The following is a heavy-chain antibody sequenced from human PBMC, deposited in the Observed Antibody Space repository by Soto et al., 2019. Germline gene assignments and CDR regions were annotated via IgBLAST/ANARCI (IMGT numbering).Heavy chain of an antibody. Sequence: LSLTCTVSGGSVGSGSYYWSWIRQPPGKGLEWIGYIYYSGSTNYNPSLKSRVTISVDTSKNQFSLKLSSVTAADTAVYYCAREEYYYDSSGPGVYGMDVWGQGTTVTVSS. V-gene: IGHV4-61*01. D-gene: IGHD3-22*01. CDR3: AREEYYYDSSGPGVYGMDV. J-gene: IGHJ6*02. CDR2: IYYSGST. CDR1: GGSVGSGSYY.